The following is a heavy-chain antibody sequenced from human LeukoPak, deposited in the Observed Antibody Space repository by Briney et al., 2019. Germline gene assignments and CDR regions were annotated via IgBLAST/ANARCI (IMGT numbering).Heavy chain of an antibody. CDR3: ARGVAAAVVDY. CDR1: GFTFSSYT. Sequence: PGGSLRLSCAASGFTFSSYTMSWVREAPGKGLEWVSTITTSDGKTYSADSVKGPLTISRDNSKNTLYLQMNSLRAEDTAVYYCARGVAAAVVDYWGQGTLVTVSS. CDR2: ITTSDGKT. J-gene: IGHJ4*02. V-gene: IGHV3-23*01. D-gene: IGHD6-13*01.